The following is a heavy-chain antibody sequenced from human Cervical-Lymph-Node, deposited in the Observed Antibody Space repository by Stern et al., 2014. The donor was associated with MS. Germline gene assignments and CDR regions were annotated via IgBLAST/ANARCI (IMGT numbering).Heavy chain of an antibody. CDR1: GGSVSSGSYY. Sequence: DQLVESGPGLVKPSETLSLTCTVSGGSVSSGSYYWSWIRQPPGKGLEWIGYIYYSGSTNYNPSLKSRVTISVDTSKNQFSLKLSSVTAADTAVYYCARGGVATSFDYWGQGTLVTVSS. CDR3: ARGGVATSFDY. CDR2: IYYSGST. D-gene: IGHD5-12*01. V-gene: IGHV4-61*01. J-gene: IGHJ4*02.